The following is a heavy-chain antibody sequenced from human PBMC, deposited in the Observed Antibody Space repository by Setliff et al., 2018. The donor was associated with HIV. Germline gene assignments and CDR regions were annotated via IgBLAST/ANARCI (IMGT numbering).Heavy chain of an antibody. CDR3: ARDSNPAGSPGYEYARRGAFDL. CDR1: GGSISTYY. CDR2: INYRGVT. Sequence: KTSETLSLTCTVSGGSISTYYWNWIRQSPGTGLEWIGDINYRGVTYYNPSLKSRVTLSLDTSKNQFSLTLTSVTAADTAVYYCARDSNPAGSPGYEYARRGAFDLWGPGTPVTVSS. D-gene: IGHD5-12*01. J-gene: IGHJ3*01. V-gene: IGHV4-59*01.